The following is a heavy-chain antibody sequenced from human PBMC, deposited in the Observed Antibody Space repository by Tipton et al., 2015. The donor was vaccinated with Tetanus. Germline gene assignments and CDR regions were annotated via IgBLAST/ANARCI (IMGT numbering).Heavy chain of an antibody. Sequence: TLFLTCDVSGYYISGGHYWGWIRHSPEKGMEWIGNIHHCGNAYYNPPLNSRAIMSVDTSKNQFSLRLTLVTAADTAVYFCAGGSGYPDNWNFFDPWGQGTLVIVSS. V-gene: IGHV4-38-2*01. CDR2: IHHCGNA. CDR3: AGGSGYPDNWNFFDP. CDR1: GYYISGGHY. D-gene: IGHD1-1*01. J-gene: IGHJ5*02.